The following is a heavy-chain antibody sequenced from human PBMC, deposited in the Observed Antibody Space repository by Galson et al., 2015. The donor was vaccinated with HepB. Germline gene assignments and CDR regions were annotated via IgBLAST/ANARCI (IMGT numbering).Heavy chain of an antibody. V-gene: IGHV3-23*01. J-gene: IGHJ5*02. Sequence: SLRLSCAASGFTFSSYAMSWVRQAPGKGLEWVSAISGSGGSTYYADSVKGRFTISRDNSKNTLYLQMNSLRAEDTAVYYCAKEAHISYYDFWSGSNWFDPWGQGTLVTVSS. CDR1: GFTFSSYA. CDR2: ISGSGGST. CDR3: AKEAHISYYDFWSGSNWFDP. D-gene: IGHD3-3*01.